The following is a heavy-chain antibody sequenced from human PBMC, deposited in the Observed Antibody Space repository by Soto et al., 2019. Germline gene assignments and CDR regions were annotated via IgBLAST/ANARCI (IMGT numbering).Heavy chain of an antibody. D-gene: IGHD1-1*01. V-gene: IGHV4-59*08. CDR2: IYYSGST. Sequence: SETLSLTCTVSGGSISSYYWSWIRQPPGKGLEWIGYIYYSGSTNYNPSLKSRVTISVDTSKKQFSLKLSSVTAADTAVYYCARLWNHLTTGSIYMDVWGKPTMVTDFS. CDR3: ARLWNHLTTGSIYMDV. J-gene: IGHJ6*03. CDR1: GGSISSYY.